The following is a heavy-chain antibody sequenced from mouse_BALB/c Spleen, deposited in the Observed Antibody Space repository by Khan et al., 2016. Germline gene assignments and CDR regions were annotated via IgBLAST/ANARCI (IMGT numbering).Heavy chain of an antibody. Sequence: QVQLQQSGAELARPGASVKLSCKASGYTFTSYWMQWVKQRPGQGLEWIGAIYPGDGDTRYTQKFKGKATLTADKSSSTAYMQLSSLASEDSAVYNWARGGDYSLYDAMDYWGQGTSVTVSS. CDR2: IYPGDGDT. D-gene: IGHD1-1*01. CDR3: ARGGDYSLYDAMDY. V-gene: IGHV1-87*01. J-gene: IGHJ4*01. CDR1: GYTFTSYW.